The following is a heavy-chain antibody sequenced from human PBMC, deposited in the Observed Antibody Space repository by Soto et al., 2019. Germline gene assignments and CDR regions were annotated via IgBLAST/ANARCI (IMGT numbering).Heavy chain of an antibody. CDR3: AVDPNGDYFGAFDF. V-gene: IGHV3-23*01. D-gene: IGHD4-17*01. J-gene: IGHJ3*01. Sequence: EVQLLESGGDLVQPGGSLRVSCAGSGFTFGNYAMTWVRQAPGKGLEWVSSITGNGGLTDYADSVKGRFTVSRDNSKNMLFLKTYSLRADDTAVYFWAVDPNGDYFGAFDFWGQGTLVTVSS. CDR1: GFTFGNYA. CDR2: ITGNGGLT.